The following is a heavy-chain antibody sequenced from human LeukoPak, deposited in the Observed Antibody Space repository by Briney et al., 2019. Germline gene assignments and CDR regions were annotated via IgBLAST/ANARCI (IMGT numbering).Heavy chain of an antibody. V-gene: IGHV4-39*01. CDR2: ISYSGTT. Sequence: SETLSLTCTVSGGSISTSGHYWGWIRQSPGKGLEWIGSISYSGTTYYNPSLKSRVTISADTSKSQFSLNLSSVTAADTAIYYCARHFDIWGQGTTVTVSS. CDR1: GGSISTSGHY. J-gene: IGHJ6*02. CDR3: ARHFDI.